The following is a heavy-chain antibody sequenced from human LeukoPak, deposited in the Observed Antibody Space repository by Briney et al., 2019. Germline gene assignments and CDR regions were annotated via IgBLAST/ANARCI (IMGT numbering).Heavy chain of an antibody. Sequence: GASVKVSCKASGGTFSSYAISWVRQAPGQGLEWMGRIIPILGIANYAQKFQGRVTITADKSTSTAYMELSSLRSEDTAVYYCARDFYPKAAAGLSVVDAFDIWGQGTMVTVSS. CDR1: GGTFSSYA. J-gene: IGHJ3*02. V-gene: IGHV1-69*04. CDR2: IIPILGIA. CDR3: ARDFYPKAAAGLSVVDAFDI. D-gene: IGHD6-13*01.